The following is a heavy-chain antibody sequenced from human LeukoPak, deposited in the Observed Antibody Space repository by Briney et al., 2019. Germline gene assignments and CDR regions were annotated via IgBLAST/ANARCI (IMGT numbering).Heavy chain of an antibody. V-gene: IGHV3-30*02. CDR3: AKDSLRERIVGSTTRGVNDY. J-gene: IGHJ4*02. Sequence: GGSLRLSCAASGFIFSSYGMHWVRQAPGKGLEWVAFIRYDGRNKYYADSVKGRFTISRDNSKNTLYLQMNSLRGEDTAVYYCAKDSLRERIVGSTTRGVNDYWGQGTLITVSS. CDR2: IRYDGRNK. CDR1: GFIFSSYG. D-gene: IGHD1-26*01.